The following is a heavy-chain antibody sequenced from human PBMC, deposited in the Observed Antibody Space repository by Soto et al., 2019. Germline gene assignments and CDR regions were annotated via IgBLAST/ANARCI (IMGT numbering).Heavy chain of an antibody. V-gene: IGHV4-59*01. CDR2: IYYSGST. D-gene: IGHD6-13*01. CDR1: GGSISSYY. CDR3: ARGSSWYELTYYYYMDV. Sequence: SETLSLTCTVSGGSISSYYWSWIRQPPGKGLEWIGYIYYSGSTNYNPSLKSRVTISVDTSKNQFSLKLSSVTAADTAVYYCARGSSWYELTYYYYMDVWGKGTTVTVSS. J-gene: IGHJ6*03.